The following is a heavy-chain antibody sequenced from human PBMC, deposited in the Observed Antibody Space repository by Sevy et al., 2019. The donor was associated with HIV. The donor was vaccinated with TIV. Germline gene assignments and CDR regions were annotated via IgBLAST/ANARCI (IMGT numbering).Heavy chain of an antibody. D-gene: IGHD3-16*01. CDR1: IFTFNIYG. CDR2: MRKDGLTT. V-gene: IGHV3-30*02. Sequence: GGSLRLSCAASIFTFNIYGMQWVRQAPGKGLEWVAYMRKDGLTTYYADSVKGRFTISIDSSKNTLYLQMNNLRIEDAALYYCTRETTYYDASGPVPGDIWGQGTMVTVSS. J-gene: IGHJ3*02. CDR3: TRETTYYDASGPVPGDI.